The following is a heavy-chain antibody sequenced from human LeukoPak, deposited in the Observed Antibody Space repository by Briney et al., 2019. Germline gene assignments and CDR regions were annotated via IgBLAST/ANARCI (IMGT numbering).Heavy chain of an antibody. V-gene: IGHV4-34*01. J-gene: IGHJ6*04. CDR1: GESFSGYY. CDR3: ASVPGRYSPKGGV. CDR2: INHSGIT. D-gene: IGHD4-11*01. Sequence: PSETLSLTCAVYGESFSGYYWSWIRQPPGKGLEWIGEINHSGITHYNASLKSRVTISADKSKNQFSLKLTSVTVADTAVYYCASVPGRYSPKGGVWGKGTTVTVSS.